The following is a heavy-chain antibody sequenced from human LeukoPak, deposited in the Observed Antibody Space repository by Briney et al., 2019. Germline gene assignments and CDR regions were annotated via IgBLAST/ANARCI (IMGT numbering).Heavy chain of an antibody. CDR3: ARDRGGNSAGFDS. V-gene: IGHV3-43*01. CDR1: GFSFGDYS. D-gene: IGHD5-12*01. CDR2: VSWDGGSV. J-gene: IGHJ4*02. Sequence: GGSLRLSCAASGFSFGDYSMHWVRQPPGKGLEWVSLVSWDGGSVYYADSVRGRFTISRDNRKDSLFLQMKSLKSDDSGLYFCARDRGGNSAGFDSWGQGTLVTVSS.